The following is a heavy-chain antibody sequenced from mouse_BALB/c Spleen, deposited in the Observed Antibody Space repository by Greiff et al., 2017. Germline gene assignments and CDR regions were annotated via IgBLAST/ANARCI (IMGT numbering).Heavy chain of an antibody. CDR2: ISYSGST. CDR3: ARRGGKKLWYFDV. Sequence: DVKLQESGPGLVKPSQSLSLTCTVTGYSITSDYAWNWIRQFPGNKLEWVGYISYSGSTSYNPSLKSRISITRDTSKNQFFLQLNSVTTEDTATYYCARRGGKKLWYFDVWGAGTTVTVSS. CDR1: GYSITSDYA. J-gene: IGHJ1*01. V-gene: IGHV3-2*02. D-gene: IGHD1-1*01.